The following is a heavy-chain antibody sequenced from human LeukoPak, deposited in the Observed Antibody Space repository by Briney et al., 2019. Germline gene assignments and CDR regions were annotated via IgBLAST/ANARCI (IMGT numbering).Heavy chain of an antibody. CDR1: GGSISSGDYY. CDR3: ARAQQLVLDGWSDAFDI. J-gene: IGHJ3*02. D-gene: IGHD6-13*01. CDR2: FYYSGST. Sequence: SETLSLTCTVSGGSISSGDYYWSWIRQPPGKGLEWIGYFYYSGSTYYNPSLKSRVTISVDTSKNQFSLKLSSVTAADTAVYYCARAQQLVLDGWSDAFDIWGQGTMVTVSS. V-gene: IGHV4-30-4*08.